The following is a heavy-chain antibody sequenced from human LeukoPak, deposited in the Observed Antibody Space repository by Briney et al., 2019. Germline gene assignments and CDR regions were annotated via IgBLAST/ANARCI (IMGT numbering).Heavy chain of an antibody. J-gene: IGHJ6*03. Sequence: GASVKVSCKASGYTFTSYYMHWVRQASGQGLEWMGIINPSGGSTSYAQKFQGRVTMTRDMSTSTVYMELSSLRSEDTAVYYCASSVPQSPPQDYYYMDVWGKGTTVTVSS. V-gene: IGHV1-46*01. CDR3: ASSVPQSPPQDYYYMDV. D-gene: IGHD1-14*01. CDR1: GYTFTSYY. CDR2: INPSGGST.